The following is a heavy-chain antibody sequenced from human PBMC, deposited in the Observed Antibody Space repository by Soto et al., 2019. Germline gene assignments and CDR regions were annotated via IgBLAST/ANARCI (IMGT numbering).Heavy chain of an antibody. CDR2: IYYSGST. J-gene: IGHJ4*02. CDR3: ARLFRVVTAIP. CDR1: GGSISSSSYY. Sequence: ETLSLTCTVSGGSISSSSYYWGWIRQPPGKGLEWIGSIYYSGSTYYNPSLKSRVTISVDTSKNQFSLKLSSVTAADTAVYYCARLFRVVTAIPWGQGTLVTVSS. D-gene: IGHD2-21*02. V-gene: IGHV4-39*01.